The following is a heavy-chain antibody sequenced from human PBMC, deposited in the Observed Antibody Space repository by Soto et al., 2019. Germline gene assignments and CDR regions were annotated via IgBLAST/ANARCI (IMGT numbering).Heavy chain of an antibody. V-gene: IGHV1-69*13. D-gene: IGHD6-13*01. Sequence: ASVKVSCKASGGTFSSYAISWVRQAPGQGLEWMGGIIPIFGTANYAQKFQGRVTITADESTSTAYMELSSLRSEDTAVYYCGRVRQQLAQSXFDIXGQGTMVTVSS. CDR2: IIPIFGTA. CDR3: GRVRQQLAQSXFDI. CDR1: GGTFSSYA. J-gene: IGHJ3*02.